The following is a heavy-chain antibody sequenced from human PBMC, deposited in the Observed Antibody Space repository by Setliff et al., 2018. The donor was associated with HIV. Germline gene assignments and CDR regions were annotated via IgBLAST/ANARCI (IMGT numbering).Heavy chain of an antibody. D-gene: IGHD3-9*01. V-gene: IGHV1-24*01. CDR1: GYTLSELS. Sequence: ASVKVSCKVSGYTLSELSMHWVRQAPGEGLEWMGGFDPEDGETIYAEKFQVRVTMTEDTSTDTAYMELSSLRSEDTAFYYCTTDGSYDILTGPTPGAFDIWGQGTMVTVSS. CDR2: FDPEDGET. J-gene: IGHJ3*02. CDR3: TTDGSYDILTGPTPGAFDI.